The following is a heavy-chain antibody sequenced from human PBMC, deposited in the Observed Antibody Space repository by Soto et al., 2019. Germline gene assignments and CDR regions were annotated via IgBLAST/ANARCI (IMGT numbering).Heavy chain of an antibody. CDR1: GGTFSSYT. CDR3: ASVGHRLVRDSFDY. Sequence: VQLVQSGAEVKKPGSSVKVSCKASGGTFSSYTISWVRQAPGQGLEWMGRIIPILGIANYAQKFQGRVTMTADKPTSTASMELSSLRSEDTAVYYCASVGHRLVRDSFDYWGQGTLVTVSS. V-gene: IGHV1-69*02. CDR2: IIPILGIA. J-gene: IGHJ4*02. D-gene: IGHD6-19*01.